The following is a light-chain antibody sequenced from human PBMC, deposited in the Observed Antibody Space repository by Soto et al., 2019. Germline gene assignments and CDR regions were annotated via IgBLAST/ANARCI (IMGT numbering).Light chain of an antibody. CDR2: GAS. J-gene: IGKJ4*01. CDR1: QSVSSN. V-gene: IGKV3-15*01. CDR3: QQYNNWPPVT. Sequence: EIVMTQSPATLSVSPGERATLSCRASQSVSSNLAWYHQKPGQAPRLLIYGASTRATGIPARFSGSGSGTEFTPTISSLQSEDCAVYYCQQYNNWPPVTFGGGTKVEIK.